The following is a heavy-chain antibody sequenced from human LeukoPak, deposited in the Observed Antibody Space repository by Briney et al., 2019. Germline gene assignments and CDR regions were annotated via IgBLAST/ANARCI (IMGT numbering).Heavy chain of an antibody. CDR3: ASEAFCASGNCYLQRVAS. CDR1: GYTFNAYY. D-gene: IGHD3-22*01. V-gene: IGHV1-2*02. Sequence: ASVKVSCKPSGYTFNAYYMHRVRQAPGQGLEWVGWIYPKTGNTRYAQKFQGRVTITRDTPIGTVYMELSSLKSDDTAVYYCASEAFCASGNCYLQRVASWGPGTLVTVSS. CDR2: IYPKTGNT. J-gene: IGHJ4*02.